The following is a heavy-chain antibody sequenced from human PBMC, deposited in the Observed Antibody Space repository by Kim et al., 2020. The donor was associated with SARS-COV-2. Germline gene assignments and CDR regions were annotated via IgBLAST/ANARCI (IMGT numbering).Heavy chain of an antibody. V-gene: IGHV1-18*01. J-gene: IGHJ5*02. CDR1: GYTFTRYG. CDR3: ARDLARGYNWLDP. D-gene: IGHD3-10*01. CDR2: TSAYNGNT. Sequence: ASVKVSCKASGYTFTRYGISWVRQAPGQGLEWMGWTSAYNGNTNYAQKFQGRVTMTTDTSTNTAYMELRSLRSDDTAVYYCARDLARGYNWLDPWGQGTLVTVSS.